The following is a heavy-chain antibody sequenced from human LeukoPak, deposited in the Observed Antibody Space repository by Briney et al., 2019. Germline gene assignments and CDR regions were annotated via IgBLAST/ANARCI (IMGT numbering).Heavy chain of an antibody. CDR2: IIHNGGT. D-gene: IGHD6-19*01. V-gene: IGHV4-34*12. CDR3: ARQPRHGSGFIES. J-gene: IGHJ4*02. Sequence: SETLSLTCVVYSGSYSGFYWSWIRQPPGKGLEWIGEIIHNGGTNYSPSLKSRLSISLDTSKNQLSLNLSSVTAADTAVYYCARQPRHGSGFIESWGQGTLVTVSS. CDR1: SGSYSGFY.